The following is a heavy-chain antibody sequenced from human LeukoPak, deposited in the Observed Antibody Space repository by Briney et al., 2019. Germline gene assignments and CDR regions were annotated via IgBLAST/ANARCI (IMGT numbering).Heavy chain of an antibody. CDR1: GGSISSYY. J-gene: IGHJ6*03. D-gene: IGHD3-9*01. CDR3: ARVSPNEDYDILAGYYDVYYYYLDV. Sequence: SETLSLTCTVSGGSISSYYWSWIRQPPGKGLEWIGSISDSGTTYYSKSLKSRLTMSLDTSSNQFSLKLRSVTAADTAVYYCARVSPNEDYDILAGYYDVYYYYLDVWGKGTTVTISS. V-gene: IGHV4-59*04. CDR2: ISDSGTT.